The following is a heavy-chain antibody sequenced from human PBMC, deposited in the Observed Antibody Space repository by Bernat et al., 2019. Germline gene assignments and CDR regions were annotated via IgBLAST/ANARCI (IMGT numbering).Heavy chain of an antibody. CDR2: TGGSGGST. J-gene: IGHJ3*02. V-gene: IGHV3-23*01. CDR3: AKAKYYDILTGYDAFDI. D-gene: IGHD3-9*01. CDR1: GFSFTSYA. Sequence: EVQVLESGGGLVQPGGSLRLSCSAAGFSFTSYAMSWVRQAPVKGLEWISATGGSGGSTYDAESEKSRFTISRDKSKKTLKLQMNSLRAEDTAVYYCAKAKYYDILTGYDAFDIWGQGTMVTVSS.